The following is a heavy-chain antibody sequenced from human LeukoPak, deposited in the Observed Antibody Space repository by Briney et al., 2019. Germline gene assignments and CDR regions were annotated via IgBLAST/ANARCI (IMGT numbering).Heavy chain of an antibody. V-gene: IGHV1-69*05. CDR2: IIPIFGTA. CDR3: ATRGSPQWLNDNWFDP. D-gene: IGHD6-19*01. J-gene: IGHJ5*02. Sequence: SVKVSCKASGGTFSSYAISWVRQAPGQGLEWMGGIIPIFGTANYAQKFQGRVTITTDESTSTAYMELSSLRSGDTAVYYCATRGSPQWLNDNWFDPWGQGTLVTVSS. CDR1: GGTFSSYA.